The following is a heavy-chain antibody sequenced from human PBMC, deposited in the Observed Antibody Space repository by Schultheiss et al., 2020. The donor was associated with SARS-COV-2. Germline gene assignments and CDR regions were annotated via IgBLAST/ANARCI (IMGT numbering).Heavy chain of an antibody. CDR2: ISYDGSNK. V-gene: IGHV3-30*01. CDR1: GFTFSSYA. Sequence: GESLKISCAASGFTFSSYAMHWVRQAPGKGLEWVAVISYDGSNKYYADSVKGRFTISRDNSKNTLYLQMNSLRAEDTAVYYCVRIVSYYYYMDVWGKGTTGTVSS. J-gene: IGHJ6*03. D-gene: IGHD3-22*01. CDR3: VRIVSYYYYMDV.